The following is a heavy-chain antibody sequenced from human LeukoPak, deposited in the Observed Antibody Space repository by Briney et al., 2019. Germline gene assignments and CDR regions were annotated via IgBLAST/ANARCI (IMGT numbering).Heavy chain of an antibody. CDR3: AALGTDYYYYYYMDV. V-gene: IGHV4-39*07. J-gene: IGHJ6*03. Sequence: SETLSLTCTVSGGSISSSSYYWGWIRQPPGKGLEWIGSIYYSGSTYYNPSLKSRVTISVDTSKNQFSLKLSSVNAADTAVYYCAALGTDYYYYYYMDVWGKGTTVTVSS. CDR2: IYYSGST. D-gene: IGHD1-1*01. CDR1: GGSISSSSYY.